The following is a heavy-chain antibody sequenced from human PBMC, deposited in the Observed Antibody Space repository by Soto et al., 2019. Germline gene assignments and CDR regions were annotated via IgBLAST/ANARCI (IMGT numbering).Heavy chain of an antibody. CDR3: TTEVNPFYDFWSGPVDY. J-gene: IGHJ4*02. D-gene: IGHD3-3*01. CDR2: IKSKTDGGTT. CDR1: GFTFSNAW. V-gene: IGHV3-15*07. Sequence: GGSLRLSCAASGFTFSNAWMNWVRQAPVKGLEWVGRIKSKTDGGTTDYAAPVKGRFTISRDDSKNTLYLQMNSLKTEDTAVYYCTTEVNPFYDFWSGPVDYWGQGTLVTVSS.